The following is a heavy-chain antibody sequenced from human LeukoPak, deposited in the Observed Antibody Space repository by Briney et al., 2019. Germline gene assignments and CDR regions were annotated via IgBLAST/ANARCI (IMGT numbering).Heavy chain of an antibody. V-gene: IGHV3-7*01. CDR1: GFTFTDFW. D-gene: IGHD3-10*01. J-gene: IGHJ6*03. CDR3: ARESPMVPGSNYMDV. Sequence: GGSLRLSCAASGFTFTDFWMTWVRQAPGKGLEWVANIKEDSRATFYGASVKGRFTISRDNSKNTLYLQMNSLRAEDTAVYYCARESPMVPGSNYMDVWGKGTTVTVSS. CDR2: IKEDSRAT.